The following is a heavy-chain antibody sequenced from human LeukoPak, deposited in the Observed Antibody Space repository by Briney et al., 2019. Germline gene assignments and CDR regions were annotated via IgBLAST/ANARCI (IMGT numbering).Heavy chain of an antibody. D-gene: IGHD3-10*02. CDR3: AELGITMIGGV. V-gene: IGHV3-7*01. CDR1: GFTFSSYW. Sequence: GGSLRLSCAASGFTFSSYWMSWVRQAPGQGMEWVANIKQDGSEEYYVDSVKGRFTISRDNAKNSLYLQMNSLRAEDTAVYYCAELGITMIGGVWGKGTTVTISS. CDR2: IKQDGSEE. J-gene: IGHJ6*04.